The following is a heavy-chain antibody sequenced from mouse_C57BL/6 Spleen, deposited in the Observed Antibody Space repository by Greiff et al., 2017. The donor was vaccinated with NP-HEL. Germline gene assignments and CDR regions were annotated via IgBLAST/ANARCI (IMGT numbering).Heavy chain of an antibody. D-gene: IGHD2-3*01. CDR1: GYTFTSYW. V-gene: IGHV1-7*01. J-gene: IGHJ1*03. CDR3: AKGSYDGYYYWYFDV. Sequence: QVQLQQSGAELAKPGASVKLSCKASGYTFTSYWMHWVKQRPGQGLEWIGFINPSSGYTKYNQKFKDKATLTADKSSSTAYMQLSSLTYEDSADYYCAKGSYDGYYYWYFDVWGTGTTVTVSS. CDR2: INPSSGYT.